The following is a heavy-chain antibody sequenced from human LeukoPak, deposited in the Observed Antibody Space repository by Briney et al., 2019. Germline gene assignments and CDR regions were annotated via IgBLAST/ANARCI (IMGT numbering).Heavy chain of an antibody. D-gene: IGHD3-9*01. Sequence: ASVKVSCKTSGYTFPSYGISWVRQAPGQGLEWMGWISAYNGNTNYAQNLQGRVTMTTDTSTSTAYMELRSLRSDDTAVYYCASGAISYAFDIWGQGTMVTVSS. CDR1: GYTFPSYG. J-gene: IGHJ3*02. V-gene: IGHV1-18*04. CDR3: ASGAISYAFDI. CDR2: ISAYNGNT.